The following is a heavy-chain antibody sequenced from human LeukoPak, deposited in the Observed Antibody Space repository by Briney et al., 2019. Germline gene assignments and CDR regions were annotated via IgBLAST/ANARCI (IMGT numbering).Heavy chain of an antibody. CDR1: GFNFGTYG. J-gene: IGHJ4*02. CDR3: ATAYGDYFDS. D-gene: IGHD4-17*01. Sequence: GGSLRLSCEASGFNFGTYGMHWVRQAPGKGLEWVAAIWYDGTNENYVDSVKGRFGISRDNSKNALHLQMNHLRDEDTAVYYCATAYGDYFDSWGQGTLVTVAS. V-gene: IGHV3-33*01. CDR2: IWYDGTNE.